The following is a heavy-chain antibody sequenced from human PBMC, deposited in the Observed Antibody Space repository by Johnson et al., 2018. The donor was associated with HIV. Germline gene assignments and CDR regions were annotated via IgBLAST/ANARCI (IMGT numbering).Heavy chain of an antibody. V-gene: IGHV3-33*06. Sequence: QVQLVESGGGVVQPGRSLRLSCAASGFIFSSYAMHWVRQAPGKGLEWVAVIWYDGSNKYYADSVKGRFTISRDNSKNTLYLQMNSLRAEDTAVYYCAKDLNYGSGPVDIWGQGTMVTVSS. J-gene: IGHJ3*02. CDR3: AKDLNYGSGPVDI. CDR2: IWYDGSNK. D-gene: IGHD3-10*01. CDR1: GFIFSSYA.